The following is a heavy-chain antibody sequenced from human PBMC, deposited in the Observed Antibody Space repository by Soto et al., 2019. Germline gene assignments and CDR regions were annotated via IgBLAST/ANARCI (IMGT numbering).Heavy chain of an antibody. Sequence: QLQLQESGPGLVKPSETLSLTCTVSGGSISSSSYYWGWIRQPPGKGLEWIGSIYYSGSTYYNPSPQSRVTISVDTSKNQFSLKLSSVTAADTAVYYCARHVSGEALYYYYYYMDVWGKGTTVTVSS. CDR2: IYYSGST. CDR3: ARHVSGEALYYYYYYMDV. CDR1: GGSISSSSYY. D-gene: IGHD2-15*01. J-gene: IGHJ6*03. V-gene: IGHV4-39*01.